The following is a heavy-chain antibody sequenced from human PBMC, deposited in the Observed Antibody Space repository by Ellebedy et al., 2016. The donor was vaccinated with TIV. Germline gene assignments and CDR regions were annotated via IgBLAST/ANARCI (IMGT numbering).Heavy chain of an antibody. CDR3: ARVGAFSGDAFDI. J-gene: IGHJ3*02. CDR1: GYSFTSYW. CDR2: IYPGDSDT. D-gene: IGHD3-16*02. Sequence: GESLKISXKGSGYSFTSYWIGWVRQMPGKGLEWMGIIYPGDSDTRYSPSFQGQVTISADKSISTAYLQWSSLKASDTAMYYCARVGAFSGDAFDIWGQGTMVTVSS. V-gene: IGHV5-51*01.